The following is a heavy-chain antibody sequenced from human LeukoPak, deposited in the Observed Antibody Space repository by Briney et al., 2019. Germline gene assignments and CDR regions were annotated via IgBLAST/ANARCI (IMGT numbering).Heavy chain of an antibody. CDR1: GFIFSNYG. CDR2: IWSDGSKK. CDR3: ARDIGTWPNSLFDY. J-gene: IGHJ4*02. Sequence: GRSLRLSCAASGFIFSNYGFHWVRQAPGKGLEWVALIWSDGSKKYYTDSVRGRFTISRDDSKNTLFLQMNSLRAEDMAVYYCARDIGTWPNSLFDYWGQGNLVTVSS. V-gene: IGHV3-33*01. D-gene: IGHD4-23*01.